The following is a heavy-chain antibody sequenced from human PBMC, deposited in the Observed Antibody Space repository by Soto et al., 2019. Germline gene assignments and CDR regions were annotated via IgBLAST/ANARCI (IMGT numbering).Heavy chain of an antibody. CDR3: ARVDVAVTPAPMPGAFDI. J-gene: IGHJ3*02. Sequence: TRSLTCTVSGGSISSGGYYWSWIRQHPGKGLEWFGYIYYSGSTYYNPSLKSRVTISVDTSKNQFSLKLSSVTAADTALYYCARVDVAVTPAPMPGAFDIWGQGTMVTVSS. V-gene: IGHV4-31*03. CDR2: IYYSGST. D-gene: IGHD2-2*01. CDR1: GGSISSGGYY.